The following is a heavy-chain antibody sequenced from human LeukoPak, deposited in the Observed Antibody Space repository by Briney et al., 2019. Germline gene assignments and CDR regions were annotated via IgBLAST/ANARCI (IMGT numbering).Heavy chain of an antibody. CDR1: GYTFTSYY. Sequence: ASVKVSCKASGYTFTSYYMHWVRQAPGQGLEWMGIINPSGGSTSYAQKFQGRVTMTRDTSTSTVYMELSSLRSEDTAVYYCARNNVLRYFDWAYYMDVWGKGTTVTISS. CDR2: INPSGGST. J-gene: IGHJ6*03. V-gene: IGHV1-46*01. CDR3: ARNNVLRYFDWAYYMDV. D-gene: IGHD3-9*01.